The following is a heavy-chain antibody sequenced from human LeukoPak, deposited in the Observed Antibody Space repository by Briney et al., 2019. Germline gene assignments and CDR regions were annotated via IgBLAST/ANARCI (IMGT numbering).Heavy chain of an antibody. CDR1: GFTFSSYS. CDR3: ARGDDSSGYTLFDY. Sequence: GGSRRLSCAASGFTFSSYSMNWVRQAPGKGLEWVSYISSSSSTIYYADSVRGRFTISRDNAKNSLYLQMNSLRAEDTAVYYCARGDDSSGYTLFDYWGQGTLVTVSS. D-gene: IGHD3-22*01. J-gene: IGHJ4*02. V-gene: IGHV3-48*04. CDR2: ISSSSSTI.